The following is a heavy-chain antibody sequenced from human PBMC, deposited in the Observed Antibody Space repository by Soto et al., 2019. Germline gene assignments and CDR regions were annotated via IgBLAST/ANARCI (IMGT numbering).Heavy chain of an antibody. Sequence: ASLKVSCKAAGCTFTSYGISGVRHSPGQGLELMGWISAYNGNTNYAQKLQGRVTMTTDTSTSTAYMELRSLRSDDTAVYYCARVAAAGLNWFDPWGQGTLVTVSS. V-gene: IGHV1-18*01. CDR2: ISAYNGNT. CDR1: GCTFTSYG. CDR3: ARVAAAGLNWFDP. J-gene: IGHJ5*02. D-gene: IGHD6-13*01.